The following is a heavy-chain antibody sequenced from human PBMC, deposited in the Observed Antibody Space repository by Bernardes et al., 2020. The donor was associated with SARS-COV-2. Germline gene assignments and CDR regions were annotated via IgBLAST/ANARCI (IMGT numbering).Heavy chain of an antibody. V-gene: IGHV4-59*01. Sequence: SETLSLTCTVSGDSIGNYFWTWIRQPPGKGLEWIGYVYYNGNTHYNPSLKSRLTISVDTSKNQFSLRLSSVTAADTAVYYCARVWSQWLAVPAYDFWGQGTLVTVSS. D-gene: IGHD6-19*01. J-gene: IGHJ4*02. CDR3: ARVWSQWLAVPAYDF. CDR2: VYYNGNT. CDR1: GDSIGNYF.